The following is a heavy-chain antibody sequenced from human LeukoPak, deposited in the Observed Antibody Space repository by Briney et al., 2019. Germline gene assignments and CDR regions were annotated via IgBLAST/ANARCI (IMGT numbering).Heavy chain of an antibody. CDR2: ISGSGGST. D-gene: IGHD3-3*01. CDR3: AVTNYDFWSGPFDY. Sequence: GGSLRLSCAASGFTFSSYAMSWDRQAPGKGLEWVSAISGSGGSTYYADSVKGRFTISRDNSKNTLYLQMNSLRAEDTAVYYCAVTNYDFWSGPFDYWGQGTLVTVSS. CDR1: GFTFSSYA. V-gene: IGHV3-23*01. J-gene: IGHJ4*02.